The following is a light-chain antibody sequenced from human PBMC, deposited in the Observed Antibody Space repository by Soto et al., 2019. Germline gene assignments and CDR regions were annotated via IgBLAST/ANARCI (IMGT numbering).Light chain of an antibody. CDR1: QDIRNE. CDR2: AES. V-gene: IGKV1-17*01. CDR3: QQYGT. Sequence: DIQMSQSPSSLSASVGDRATLTCRASQDIRNELGWYQQKPGKAPKRLIYAESNLETGAPSRFSGSGSGTEFTLTISSLQHDDVATYYCQQYGTFGQGTKVDI. J-gene: IGKJ1*01.